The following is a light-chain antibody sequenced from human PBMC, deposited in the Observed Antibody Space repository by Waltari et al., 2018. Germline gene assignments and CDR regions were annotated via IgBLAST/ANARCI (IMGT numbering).Light chain of an antibody. V-gene: IGKV3-20*01. CDR2: DAY. CDR3: QHYVRLPVT. J-gene: IGKJ1*01. Sequence: DIVLPQFPGTLSLSAGERANLSCRASPSIGKYLAWYQLRPGQAPRLLIYDAYIRAAGIPDRFSGSGSGTDFSLTISRLEPEDFAMYYCQHYVRLPVTFGQGTKVEIK. CDR1: PSIGKY.